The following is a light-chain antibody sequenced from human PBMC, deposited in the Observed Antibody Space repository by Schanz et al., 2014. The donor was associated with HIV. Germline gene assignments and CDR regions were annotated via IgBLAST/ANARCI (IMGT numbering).Light chain of an antibody. V-gene: IGKV3D-15*01. CDR1: QSVSSSY. Sequence: EIVLTQSPGTLSLSPGERATLSCRASQSVSSSYFAWYQQKPGQAPSLLVYGVSTRATGIPARFSGSGSGTEFTLTINSLQSEDFAVYYCQQYNYWPRTFGPGTKVDIK. CDR2: GVS. J-gene: IGKJ3*01. CDR3: QQYNYWPRT.